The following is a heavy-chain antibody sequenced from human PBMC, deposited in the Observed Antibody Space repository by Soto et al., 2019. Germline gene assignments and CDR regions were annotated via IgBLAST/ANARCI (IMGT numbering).Heavy chain of an antibody. Sequence: GASVKVSCKASGYTFTGYYMHWVRQAPGQGLEWIGWINLNSGGTNYAQKFHGWVTMTRDTSISTAYMELSRLRSDDTAVYYCARVPSSTLYYYGSGRPYYFDYWGQGTLVTVSS. V-gene: IGHV1-2*04. CDR1: GYTFTGYY. J-gene: IGHJ4*02. CDR2: INLNSGGT. D-gene: IGHD3-10*01. CDR3: ARVPSSTLYYYGSGRPYYFDY.